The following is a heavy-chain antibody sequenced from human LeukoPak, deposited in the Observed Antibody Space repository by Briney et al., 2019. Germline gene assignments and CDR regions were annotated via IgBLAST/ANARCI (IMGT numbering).Heavy chain of an antibody. CDR3: ARGGRIAAAGTGYFDY. D-gene: IGHD6-13*01. V-gene: IGHV4-59*12. CDR2: IYSSGST. CDR1: GGSISNYF. Sequence: SETLSLTCSVSGGSISNYFWTWIRQPPGKGLEWIGYIYSSGSTYYNPSLKSRVTISVDTSKNRFSLKLSSVTAADTAVYYCARGGRIAAAGTGYFDYWGQGTLVTVSS. J-gene: IGHJ4*02.